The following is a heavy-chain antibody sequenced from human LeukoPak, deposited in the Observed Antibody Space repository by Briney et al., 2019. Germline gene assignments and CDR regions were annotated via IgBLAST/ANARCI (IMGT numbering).Heavy chain of an antibody. CDR1: GYTFTNYY. Sequence: ASVKVSCKASGYTFTNYYMHWVRQAPGQRLEWMGWINAGNGNTKYSQKFQGRVTITRDTSASTAYMELSSLRSEDTAVYYCAREGPKGFLLDYWGQGTLVTVSS. CDR2: INAGNGNT. CDR3: AREGPKGFLLDY. V-gene: IGHV1-3*01. D-gene: IGHD2-15*01. J-gene: IGHJ4*02.